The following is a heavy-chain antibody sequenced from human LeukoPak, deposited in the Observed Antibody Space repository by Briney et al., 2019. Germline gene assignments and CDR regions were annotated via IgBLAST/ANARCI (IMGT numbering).Heavy chain of an antibody. Sequence: PGGSLRLSCTTPGFTFGESAMSWFRQAPGKGLEWVGFIRSKRYGGTTQYAASVKGRFTISRDDSKSIAYLQMNSLKTEDTAVYFCARSYDVLAAYFPPDYWGQGTLVTVSS. CDR3: ARSYDVLAAYFPPDY. V-gene: IGHV3-49*03. CDR1: GFTFGESA. CDR2: IRSKRYGGTT. D-gene: IGHD3-9*01. J-gene: IGHJ4*02.